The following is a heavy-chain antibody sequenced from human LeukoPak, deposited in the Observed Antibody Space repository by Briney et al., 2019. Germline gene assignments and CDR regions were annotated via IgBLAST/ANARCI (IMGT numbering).Heavy chain of an antibody. D-gene: IGHD6-13*01. J-gene: IGHJ3*02. V-gene: IGHV4-59*01. Sequence: SETLSLTCTVSGGSISSYYWSWIRQPPGKGLEWIGYIYYSGSTNYNPSLKSRVTISVGTSKNQFSLKLSSVTAADTAVYYCARVYSSSWNDAFDIWGQGTMVTVSS. CDR3: ARVYSSSWNDAFDI. CDR1: GGSISSYY. CDR2: IYYSGST.